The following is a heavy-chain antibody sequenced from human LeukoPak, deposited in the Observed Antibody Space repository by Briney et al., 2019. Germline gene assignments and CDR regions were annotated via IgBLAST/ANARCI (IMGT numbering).Heavy chain of an antibody. D-gene: IGHD4-17*01. J-gene: IGHJ3*02. V-gene: IGHV1-18*01. CDR2: FSAYNGNT. CDR3: ESASNDYGNAFDI. CDR1: GYTFTSYG. Sequence: GASVKLSCKAAGYTFTSYGISWVRQAPGQGLEGRGWFSAYNGNTNYAQKLQGRVTMTTATSTSTAYMELRSLRSDDTAVYYCESASNDYGNAFDIWGQGTMVTVSS.